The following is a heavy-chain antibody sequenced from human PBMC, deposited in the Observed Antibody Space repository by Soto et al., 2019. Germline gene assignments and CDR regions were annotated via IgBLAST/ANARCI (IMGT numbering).Heavy chain of an antibody. V-gene: IGHV3-33*01. Sequence: QVQLVESGGGVVQPGRSLRLSCAASGFTFSSYGMHWVRQAPGKGLEWVAVIWYDGSNKYYADSVKGRFTISRDNSKNTLYRQMNSLRAEDTAVYYCAREAAAEEPNWFDPWGQGTLVTVSS. CDR1: GFTFSSYG. J-gene: IGHJ5*02. CDR2: IWYDGSNK. CDR3: AREAAAEEPNWFDP. D-gene: IGHD6-13*01.